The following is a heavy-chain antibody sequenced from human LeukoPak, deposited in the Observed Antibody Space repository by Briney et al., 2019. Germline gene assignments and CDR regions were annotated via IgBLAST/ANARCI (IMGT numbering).Heavy chain of an antibody. Sequence: GGSLRLSCAASGFTFSSYWMHWVRQAPGKGLVWVSRISTDGSTTTYADSVKGRFTISRDNAKNTAYLQMNSLRAEDTAVYYCAGGPAYWGQGTLVTVSS. V-gene: IGHV3-74*01. CDR3: AGGPAY. CDR2: ISTDGSTT. D-gene: IGHD1-14*01. J-gene: IGHJ4*02. CDR1: GFTFSSYW.